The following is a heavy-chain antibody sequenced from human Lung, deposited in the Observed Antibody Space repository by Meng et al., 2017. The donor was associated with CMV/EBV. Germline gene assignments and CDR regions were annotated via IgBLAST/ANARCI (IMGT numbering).Heavy chain of an antibody. CDR3: ARDYDSSGAFDP. D-gene: IGHD3-22*01. CDR2: INPNSGGT. CDR1: GSTFTGYY. Sequence: CTASGSTFTGYYMPWVRQAPGQGLEWMGWINPNSGGTNYAQKFQGRVTMTRDTSISTAYMELSRLRSDDTAVYYCARDYDSSGAFDPWGQGTLVTVSS. V-gene: IGHV1-2*02. J-gene: IGHJ5*02.